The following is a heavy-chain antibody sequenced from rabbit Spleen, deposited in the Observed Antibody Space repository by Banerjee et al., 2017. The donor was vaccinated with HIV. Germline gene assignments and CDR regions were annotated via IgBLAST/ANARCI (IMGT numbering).Heavy chain of an antibody. V-gene: IGHV1S40*01. Sequence: QSLGESGGDLVKPGASLTLTCTASGVSFSSNYYMCWVRQAPGKGLEWIACIDSGSSGFTYFASWAKGRFTISKTSSTTVTLQMTSLTAADTATYFCARDSGSSFSSYGMDLWGPGTLVTVS. J-gene: IGHJ6*01. CDR1: GVSFSSNYY. D-gene: IGHD8-1*01. CDR2: IDSGSSGFT. CDR3: ARDSGSSFSSYGMDL.